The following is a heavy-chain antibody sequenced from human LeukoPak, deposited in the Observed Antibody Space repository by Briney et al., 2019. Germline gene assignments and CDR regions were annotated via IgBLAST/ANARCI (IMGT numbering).Heavy chain of an antibody. Sequence: GGSLRLSCAASGFSFSSYAINWVRQAPGKGLEWVSYISSSSSTIYYADSVKGRFTISRDNAKNSLYLQMNSLRAEDTAVYYCARVVRYCSSTSCYQDGDYFDYWGQGTLVTVSS. CDR3: ARVVRYCSSTSCYQDGDYFDY. CDR2: ISSSSSTI. J-gene: IGHJ4*02. V-gene: IGHV3-48*01. D-gene: IGHD2-2*01. CDR1: GFSFSSYA.